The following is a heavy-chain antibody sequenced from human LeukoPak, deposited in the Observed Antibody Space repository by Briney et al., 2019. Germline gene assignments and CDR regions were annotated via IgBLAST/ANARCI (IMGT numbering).Heavy chain of an antibody. V-gene: IGHV1-18*01. Sequence: ASVKVSCKASGYTFTMYSISWVRQAPGQGLEWMGWINPYNGDTNNAQKLQGRVTMTTDTSTSTAYMELRSLRSDDTAVYYCARITDYCTSTNCHPYFDNWGQGTLVTVSS. D-gene: IGHD2-2*01. CDR1: GYTFTMYS. J-gene: IGHJ4*02. CDR2: INPYNGDT. CDR3: ARITDYCTSTNCHPYFDN.